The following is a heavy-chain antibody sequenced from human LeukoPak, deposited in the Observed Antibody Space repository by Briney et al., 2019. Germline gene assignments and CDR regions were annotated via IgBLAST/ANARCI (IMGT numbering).Heavy chain of an antibody. J-gene: IGHJ3*02. CDR2: ISVYNGNT. CDR3: ARCSRYYYGSGSYYNSDDAFDI. V-gene: IGHV1-18*04. Sequence: GASVKVSCKASGYTFTSCGISWVRRAPGQGLEWMGWISVYNGNTNYAQKLQGRVTMTTDTSTSTAYMELRSLRSDDTAVYYCARCSRYYYGSGSYYNSDDAFDIWGQGTMFTVSS. D-gene: IGHD3-10*01. CDR1: GYTFTSCG.